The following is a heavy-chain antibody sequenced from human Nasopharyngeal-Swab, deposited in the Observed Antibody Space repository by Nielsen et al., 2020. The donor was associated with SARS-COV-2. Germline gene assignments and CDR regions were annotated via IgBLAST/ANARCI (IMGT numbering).Heavy chain of an antibody. J-gene: IGHJ2*01. CDR1: GGSISSYY. Sequence: SETLSLTCTVSGGSISSYYWSWIRQSPGKGLEWIGYFYYSGITNYNPSLKSRVTILIDTSKNQFSLKLNSVTAAGTAVYYCAKGDVSSSGNWNFDLWGRGTLVTVSS. CDR3: AKGDVSSSGNWNFDL. D-gene: IGHD6-6*01. CDR2: FYYSGIT. V-gene: IGHV4-59*08.